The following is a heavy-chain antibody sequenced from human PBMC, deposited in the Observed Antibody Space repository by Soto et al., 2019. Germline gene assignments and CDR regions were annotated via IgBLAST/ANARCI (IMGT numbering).Heavy chain of an antibody. J-gene: IGHJ4*02. V-gene: IGHV3-74*01. Sequence: EVQLVESGGGLVQPGGSLRLSCAASGFTFRSSWMYWVRQTPGKGPVWVSCINGDGSVIYYAASVKGRFTISRDNARDTLYLQMKSLTTEDSAVYYCVRDIRWGQGTLVSVSS. CDR1: GFTFRSSW. CDR3: VRDIR. CDR2: INGDGSVI.